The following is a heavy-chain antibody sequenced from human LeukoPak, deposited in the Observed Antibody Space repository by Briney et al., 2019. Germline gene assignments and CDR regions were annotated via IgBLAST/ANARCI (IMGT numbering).Heavy chain of an antibody. CDR1: GFTFSSYA. D-gene: IGHD5-18*01. Sequence: GRSLRLSCAASGFTFSSYAMHWVRQAPGKGLEWVAVISYDGSNKYYADSVKGRFTISRDNSKNTLYLQMNSLRAEDTAVYYCARGYSYGYPFDYWGQGTLVTVSS. J-gene: IGHJ4*02. CDR3: ARGYSYGYPFDY. V-gene: IGHV3-30*04. CDR2: ISYDGSNK.